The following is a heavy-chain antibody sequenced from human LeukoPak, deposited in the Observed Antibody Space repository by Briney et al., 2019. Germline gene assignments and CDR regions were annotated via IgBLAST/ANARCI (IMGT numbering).Heavy chain of an antibody. V-gene: IGHV3-23*05. CDR1: GFIFKSYG. D-gene: IGHD1-26*01. J-gene: IGHJ6*02. CDR2: IYTNGRT. Sequence: PGGSLRLSCVASGFIFKSYGMKWVRQAPGKGLEWVSGIYTNGRTRYADSVNGRFTISRDNSKNTLFLQMHSLRVEDTAVYYCAHLVWEYVGGLDVWGQGTTVTVSS. CDR3: AHLVWEYVGGLDV.